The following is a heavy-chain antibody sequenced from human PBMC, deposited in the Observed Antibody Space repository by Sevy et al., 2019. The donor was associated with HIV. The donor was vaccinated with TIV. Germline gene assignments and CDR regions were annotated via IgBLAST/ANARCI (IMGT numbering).Heavy chain of an antibody. CDR3: ARAYCSGGRCYSLAY. Sequence: ASVKVSCKISGYTFSTYRITWVRQAPGQGLEWMGWISPHNGDTNYAQKLQDRITMITDTSTNTAFMELTSLSSDDTAVYYWARAYCSGGRCYSLAYWGQGTLVTVSS. J-gene: IGHJ4*02. CDR1: GYTFSTYR. V-gene: IGHV1-18*01. CDR2: ISPHNGDT. D-gene: IGHD2-15*01.